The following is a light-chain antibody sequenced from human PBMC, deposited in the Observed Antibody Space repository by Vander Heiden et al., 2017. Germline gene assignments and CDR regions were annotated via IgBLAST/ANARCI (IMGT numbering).Light chain of an antibody. J-gene: IGKJ2*01. CDR2: ASS. CDR1: QSISSY. CDR3: QQCYSTPPT. V-gene: IGKV1-39*01. Sequence: DIQMTQSPSSLFASVADRVTITCRASQSISSYLNWYQQKPGKAPKLLIYASSSLQSGVPSRFSGSGSGTDFTLTISSLQPEDFAAYYCQQCYSTPPTFGQGTKLEIK.